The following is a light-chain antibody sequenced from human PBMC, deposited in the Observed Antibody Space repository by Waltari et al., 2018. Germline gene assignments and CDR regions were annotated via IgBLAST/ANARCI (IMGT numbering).Light chain of an antibody. V-gene: IGKV1-8*01. J-gene: IGKJ2*01. CDR2: AAS. CDR3: QQYYSYPYT. Sequence: AIRMTQSPSSFSASTGDRVPITCRASQGISSYLAWYQQKPGKAPKLLIYAASTLQRGVPSRFSGSGSGTDFTLTISCLQSEDFATYYCQQYYSYPYTFGQGTKLEIK. CDR1: QGISSY.